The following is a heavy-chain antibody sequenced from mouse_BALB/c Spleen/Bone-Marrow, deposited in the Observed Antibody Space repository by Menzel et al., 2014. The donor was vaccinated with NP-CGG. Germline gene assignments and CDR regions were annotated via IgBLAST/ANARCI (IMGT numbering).Heavy chain of an antibody. CDR3: ARGDWDFAMDY. J-gene: IGHJ4*01. CDR2: ILPGSGNI. V-gene: IGHV1-9*01. D-gene: IGHD4-1*01. Sequence: VMLVESGAELMKPGASVKISCKATGYTFSSYWIEWVKQRPGHGLEWIGEILPGSGNIYFSEKFKGRATFTAGTSSTTAYMQLSSLTSEDSAVYYCARGDWDFAMDYWGQGTSVTVSS. CDR1: GYTFSSYW.